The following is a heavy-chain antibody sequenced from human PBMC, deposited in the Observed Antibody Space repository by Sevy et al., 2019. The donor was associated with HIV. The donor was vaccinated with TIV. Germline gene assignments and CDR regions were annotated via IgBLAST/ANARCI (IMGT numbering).Heavy chain of an antibody. CDR1: GFTFSDYY. Sequence: GGSLRLSCAASGFTFSDYYMSWIRQAPGKGLEWVSYISSSGSTIYYADSVKGRFTISRDNAKNSLNLQMNSLRAEDTAVYYCARDRGGYCSGGSCYSSLGMDVWGQGTTVTVSS. V-gene: IGHV3-11*01. CDR3: ARDRGGYCSGGSCYSSLGMDV. CDR2: ISSSGSTI. J-gene: IGHJ6*02. D-gene: IGHD2-15*01.